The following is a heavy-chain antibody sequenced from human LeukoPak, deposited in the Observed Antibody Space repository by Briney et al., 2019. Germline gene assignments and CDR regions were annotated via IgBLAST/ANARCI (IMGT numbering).Heavy chain of an antibody. CDR1: GFTFDDYA. V-gene: IGHV3-43*02. Sequence: GGSLRLSCAASGFTFDDYAMHWVRQAPGKGLEWVSLISGDGGSTYCADSVKGRFTISRDNSKNSLYLQMNSLRTEDTALYYCAKDQAGAVAGTYYYYGMDVWGQGTTVTVSS. D-gene: IGHD6-19*01. CDR2: ISGDGGST. J-gene: IGHJ6*02. CDR3: AKDQAGAVAGTYYYYGMDV.